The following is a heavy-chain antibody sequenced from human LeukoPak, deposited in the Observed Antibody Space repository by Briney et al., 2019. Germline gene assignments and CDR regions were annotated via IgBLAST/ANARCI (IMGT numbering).Heavy chain of an antibody. CDR1: GFTFSSYW. V-gene: IGHV3-74*01. J-gene: IGHJ4*02. D-gene: IGHD3-3*01. Sequence: GGSLRLSCAASGFTFSSYWMHWVRQAPGKGLVWVSRIDTDGSTTTYADSVKGRFTISRDNAKNTLYLQMNSLRAEDTAVYYCVLVGGGDNWGQGTLVTVSS. CDR2: IDTDGSTT. CDR3: VLVGGGDN.